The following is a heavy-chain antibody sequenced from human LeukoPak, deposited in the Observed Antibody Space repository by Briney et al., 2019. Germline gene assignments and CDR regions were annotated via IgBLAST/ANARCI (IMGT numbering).Heavy chain of an antibody. Sequence: SGTLSLTCAVYGGSFSGYYWSWIRQPPGKGLEWIGEINHSGSTNYNPSLKSRVTISVDTSKNQFSLKLSSVTAADTAVYYCASDSSGYALNYWGQGTLVTVSS. CDR1: GGSFSGYY. J-gene: IGHJ4*02. V-gene: IGHV4-34*01. D-gene: IGHD3-22*01. CDR3: ASDSSGYALNY. CDR2: INHSGST.